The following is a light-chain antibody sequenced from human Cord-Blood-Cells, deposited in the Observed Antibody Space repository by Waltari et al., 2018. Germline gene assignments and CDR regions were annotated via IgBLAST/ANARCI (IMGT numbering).Light chain of an antibody. Sequence: DIVMTQSPDSLAVSLGERATINCKSSQSVLYSSNNKNYLAWYQQKPGQPPNLLIYWASTRESGVPDRFSGSGSGTDFTLTISILQAEDVAVYYCQQYYSTPLTFGGGTKVEIK. CDR1: QSVLYSSNNKNY. CDR3: QQYYSTPLT. J-gene: IGKJ4*01. CDR2: WAS. V-gene: IGKV4-1*01.